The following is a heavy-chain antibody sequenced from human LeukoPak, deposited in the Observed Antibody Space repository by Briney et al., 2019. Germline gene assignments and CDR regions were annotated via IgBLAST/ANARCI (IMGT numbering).Heavy chain of an antibody. V-gene: IGHV3-23*01. CDR2: ISGSGGST. CDR3: AKVEARAARVAAQGALDI. Sequence: GGSLRLSCAASGFTFSSYAMSWVRQAPGKGLEWVSAISGSGGSTYYADSVKGRFTISRDNSKNTLYLQMNSLRAEDTAVYYCAKVEARAARVAAQGALDIWGQGTMVTVCS. CDR1: GFTFSSYA. J-gene: IGHJ3*02. D-gene: IGHD5-18*01.